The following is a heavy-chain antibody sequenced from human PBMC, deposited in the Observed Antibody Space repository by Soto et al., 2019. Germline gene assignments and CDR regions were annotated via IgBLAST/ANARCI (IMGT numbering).Heavy chain of an antibody. J-gene: IGHJ4*02. CDR1: GYSFISSW. D-gene: IGHD6-13*01. Sequence: GESLKISCQASGYSFISSWIGWVRQRPGKGLEWMGIIYPGDSDTRYSPPFQGQVTISADKSTSTAYLQWSSLKASDTATYYCARMMAASGTAFDYWGQGALVTVSS. V-gene: IGHV5-51*01. CDR3: ARMMAASGTAFDY. CDR2: IYPGDSDT.